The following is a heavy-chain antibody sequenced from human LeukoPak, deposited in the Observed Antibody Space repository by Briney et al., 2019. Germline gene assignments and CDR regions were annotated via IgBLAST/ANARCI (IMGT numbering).Heavy chain of an antibody. J-gene: IGHJ4*02. CDR2: IYRGGST. V-gene: IGHV3-53*01. Sequence: GGSLRLSCAASGFTFDDYGMSWVRQAPGKGLEWVSVIYRGGSTYYADFVRGRFTISRDNSKNTLYVQMNSLRAEDTAVYYCARDQSGTYYFDSWGQGTLVTVSS. CDR3: ARDQSGTYYFDS. CDR1: GFTFDDYG. D-gene: IGHD1-26*01.